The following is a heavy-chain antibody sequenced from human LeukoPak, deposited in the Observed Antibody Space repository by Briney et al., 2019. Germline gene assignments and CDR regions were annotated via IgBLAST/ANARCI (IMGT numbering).Heavy chain of an antibody. CDR1: GFTFSSYS. J-gene: IGHJ6*02. CDR2: ISSSSSYI. CDR3: ARDRGGGESYYYYGMDV. V-gene: IGHV3-21*01. D-gene: IGHD2-21*01. Sequence: GGSLRLSRAASGFTFSSYSMNWVRQAPGKGLEWVSSISSSSSYIYYADSVKGRFTISRDNAKNSLYLQMNSLRAEDTAVYYCARDRGGGESYYYYGMDVWGQGTTVTVSS.